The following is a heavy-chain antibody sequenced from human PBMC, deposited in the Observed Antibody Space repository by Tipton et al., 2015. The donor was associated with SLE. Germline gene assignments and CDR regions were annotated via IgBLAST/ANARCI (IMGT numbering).Heavy chain of an antibody. D-gene: IGHD4-11*01. CDR3: AREFLNPTTTVKYFFDL. J-gene: IGHJ2*01. CDR1: GGSISSYY. CDR2: IYTNEKT. Sequence: TLSLTCPVSGGSISSYYWSWIRQPAGGGLEWIGRIYTNEKTNYNPSLKSRVTMSVETPKNPFSLKLLSLTAADTAVDYCAREFLNPTTTVKYFFDLWGR. V-gene: IGHV4-4*07.